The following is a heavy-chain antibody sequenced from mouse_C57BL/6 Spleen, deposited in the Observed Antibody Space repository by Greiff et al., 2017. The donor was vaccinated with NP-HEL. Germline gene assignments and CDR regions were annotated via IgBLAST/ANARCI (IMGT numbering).Heavy chain of an antibody. J-gene: IGHJ1*03. D-gene: IGHD1-1*01. CDR2: ISDGGSYT. V-gene: IGHV5-4*01. CDR3: ARDQDYYGSRGWYFDV. CDR1: GFTFSSYA. Sequence: EVQGVESGGGLVKPGGSLKLSCAASGFTFSSYAMSWVRQTPEKRLEWVATISDGGSYTYYPDNVKGRFTISRDNAKNNLYLQMSHLKSEDTAMYYCARDQDYYGSRGWYFDVWGTGTTVTVSS.